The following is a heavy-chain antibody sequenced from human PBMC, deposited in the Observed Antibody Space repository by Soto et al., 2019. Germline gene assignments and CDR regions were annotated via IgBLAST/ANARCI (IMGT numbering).Heavy chain of an antibody. CDR3: AKDLRKEAADGGSDY. J-gene: IGHJ4*02. D-gene: IGHD2-15*01. V-gene: IGHV3-30*18. Sequence: GGSLRLSCAASGFTFSSYGMHWVRQAPGKGLEWVAVISYDGSNKYYADSVKGRFTISRDNSKNTLYLQMNSLRAEDTAVYYCAKDLRKEAADGGSDYWGQGTLVTVSS. CDR2: ISYDGSNK. CDR1: GFTFSSYG.